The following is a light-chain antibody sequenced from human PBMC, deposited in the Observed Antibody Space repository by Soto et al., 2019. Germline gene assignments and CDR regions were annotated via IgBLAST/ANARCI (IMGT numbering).Light chain of an antibody. V-gene: IGLV3-9*01. CDR3: QVWDSSTARV. CDR2: RDS. J-gene: IGLJ3*02. CDR1: NIGSKN. Sequence: SYELTQPLSVSVALGQTARITCGGNNIGSKNVHWYQQKPGQAPVLVIYRDSNRPSGIPERFSGSNSVNTATLTISRAQAGDEAYYYCQVWDSSTARVFGGGTQLTFL.